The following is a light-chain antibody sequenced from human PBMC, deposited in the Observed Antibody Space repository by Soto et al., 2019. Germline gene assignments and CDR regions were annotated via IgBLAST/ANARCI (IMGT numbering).Light chain of an antibody. V-gene: IGKV1-39*01. CDR1: QSISSY. J-gene: IGKJ1*01. CDR3: QQYDGDFLT. CDR2: GAT. Sequence: DIQMTQSPSSLSASIGARVPITCRASQSISSYLNWYQQKPGKAPMLLIYGATNLQSGVPSRFSGSGSGTEFALTIGGLQPDDFATYYCQQYDGDFLTFGQGTKVDIK.